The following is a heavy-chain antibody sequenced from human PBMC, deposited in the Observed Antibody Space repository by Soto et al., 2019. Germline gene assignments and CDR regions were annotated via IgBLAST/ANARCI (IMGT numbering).Heavy chain of an antibody. D-gene: IGHD2-2*01. Sequence: GGSLRLSCAASGFTFSNAWMSWGRQAPGKGLEWVGRIKSKTDGGTTDYAAPVKGRFTISRDDSKNTLYLQMNSLKTEDTAVYYCTTGNVEYQLPPFDYWGQGTLVTVSS. CDR2: IKSKTDGGTT. CDR1: GFTFSNAW. CDR3: TTGNVEYQLPPFDY. J-gene: IGHJ4*02. V-gene: IGHV3-15*01.